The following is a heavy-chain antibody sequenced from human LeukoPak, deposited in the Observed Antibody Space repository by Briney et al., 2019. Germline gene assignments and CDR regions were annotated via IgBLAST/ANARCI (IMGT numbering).Heavy chain of an antibody. D-gene: IGHD2-2*01. CDR1: GGSFSGYY. V-gene: IGHV4-34*01. CDR3: ARGVPAAIIHYYYYYYMDV. J-gene: IGHJ6*03. Sequence: PSETLSLTCAVYGGSFSGYYWSWIRQPPGKGLEWIGEINHSGSTNYNPSLKSRVTISVDTSKNQFSLKLSSVTAADTAVYYCARGVPAAIIHYYYYYYMDVWGKGTTVTISS. CDR2: INHSGST.